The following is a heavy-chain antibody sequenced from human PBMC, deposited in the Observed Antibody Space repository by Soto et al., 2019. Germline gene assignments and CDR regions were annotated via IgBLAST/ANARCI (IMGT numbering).Heavy chain of an antibody. D-gene: IGHD4-17*01. CDR1: GFTFSIYT. J-gene: IGHJ4*02. CDR3: ARGKGDDYGFDY. Sequence: EVQLMESGGGLVKPGGSLRLSCAASGFTFSIYTMNWVRQAPGKGLEWVSSFSGSSTYIYYADSLKGRFTISRDNAKNSLYLQMNTLRAEDTAVYYCARGKGDDYGFDYWGQGTLVTVSS. CDR2: FSGSSTYI. V-gene: IGHV3-21*01.